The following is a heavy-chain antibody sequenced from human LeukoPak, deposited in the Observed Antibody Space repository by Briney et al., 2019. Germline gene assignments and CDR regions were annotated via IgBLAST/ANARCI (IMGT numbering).Heavy chain of an antibody. CDR2: INPNSGGT. D-gene: IGHD2-2*01. Sequence: ASVKVSCRASGYTFTGYYMHWVRQAPGQGLEWMGWINPNSGGTNYAQKFQGRVTMTRDTSISTAYMELSRLRSDDTAVYYCARDRLYCSSTSCYFDYWGQGTLVTVSS. CDR1: GYTFTGYY. J-gene: IGHJ4*02. CDR3: ARDRLYCSSTSCYFDY. V-gene: IGHV1-2*02.